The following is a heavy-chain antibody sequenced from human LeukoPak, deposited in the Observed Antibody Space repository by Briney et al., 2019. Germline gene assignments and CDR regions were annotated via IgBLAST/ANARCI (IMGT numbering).Heavy chain of an antibody. J-gene: IGHJ4*02. CDR2: INPNTGKP. CDR3: ATSDYVGAKLDY. CDR1: GYPFNTYV. V-gene: IGHV7-4-1*02. D-gene: IGHD4-17*01. Sequence: ASVKVSCKTSGYPFNTYVMNWVRQAPGQGPEWMGWINPNTGKPTYAQGLTGRFVFSLDTSVRTAYLQISNLKTDDAAVYYCATSDYVGAKLDYWGQGTLVTVSS.